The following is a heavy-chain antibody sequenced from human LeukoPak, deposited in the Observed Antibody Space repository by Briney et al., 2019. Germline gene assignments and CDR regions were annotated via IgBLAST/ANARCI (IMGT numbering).Heavy chain of an antibody. CDR2: INAGNGNT. J-gene: IGHJ3*02. CDR1: GYTFNSYA. D-gene: IGHD4-17*01. Sequence: ASVKVSCKASGYTFNSYAMHWVRQAPGQRLEWMGWINAGNGNTKYSQKFQGRVTITRNTSISTAYMELSSLRSEDTAVYYCARNSDYGDAFDIWGQGTMVTVSS. CDR3: ARNSDYGDAFDI. V-gene: IGHV1-3*01.